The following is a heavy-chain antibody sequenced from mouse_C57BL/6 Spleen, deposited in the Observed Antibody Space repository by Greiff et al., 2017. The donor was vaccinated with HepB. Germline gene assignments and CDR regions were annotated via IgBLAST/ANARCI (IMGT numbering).Heavy chain of an antibody. D-gene: IGHD2-4*01. CDR1: GYTFTSYW. Sequence: QVQLQQPGAELVKPGASVKMSCKASGYTFTSYWITWVKQRPGQGLEWIGDIYPGSGSTNYNEKFKSKATLTVDTSSSTAYMQLSSLTSEDSAVYYCANIYYDYYDDGFDYWGQGTTLTVSS. CDR3: ANIYYDYYDDGFDY. J-gene: IGHJ2*01. CDR2: IYPGSGST. V-gene: IGHV1-55*01.